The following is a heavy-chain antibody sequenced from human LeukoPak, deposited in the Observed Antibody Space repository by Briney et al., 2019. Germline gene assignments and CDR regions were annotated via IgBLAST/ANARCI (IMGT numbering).Heavy chain of an antibody. V-gene: IGHV3-23*01. D-gene: IGHD1-1*01. Sequence: GRSLRLSCAASGFTFNSYAMSWVRQAPGKGLEWVSAISGSGGSTYYADSVKGRFKISRDNSKNTLYLQMNSLRADDTAVYYCAKNDGNLPYYYYYMDVWGKGTTVTVSS. J-gene: IGHJ6*03. CDR2: ISGSGGST. CDR3: AKNDGNLPYYYYYMDV. CDR1: GFTFNSYA.